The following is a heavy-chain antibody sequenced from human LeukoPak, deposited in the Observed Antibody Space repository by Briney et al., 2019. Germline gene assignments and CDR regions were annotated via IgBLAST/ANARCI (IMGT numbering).Heavy chain of an antibody. CDR2: ISAYNVHT. D-gene: IGHD3-22*01. V-gene: IGHV1-18*01. Sequence: ASVKVSCKASGYTFTTYGISWVRQAPGQGLEWMGWISAYNVHTNYAQKFQDRVTLTTDTSTSIAYMELRSLRSDDTAVYYCARKAYYYQSSGYEDWSFDLWGRGTLLTVSS. J-gene: IGHJ2*01. CDR3: ARKAYYYQSSGYEDWSFDL. CDR1: GYTFTTYG.